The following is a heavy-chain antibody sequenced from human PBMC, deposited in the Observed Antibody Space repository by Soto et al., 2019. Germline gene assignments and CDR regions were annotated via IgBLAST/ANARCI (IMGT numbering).Heavy chain of an antibody. CDR2: ISSSSSYI. CDR3: ARDLFSAFGGVIVGM. D-gene: IGHD3-16*02. V-gene: IGHV3-21*01. CDR1: GFTFSSYS. J-gene: IGHJ4*02. Sequence: EVQLVESGGGLVKPGGSLRPSCAASGFTFSSYSMNWVRQAPGKGLEWVSSISSSSSYIYYADSVKGRFTISRDNAKNSLYLQMNSLRAEDTAVYYCARDLFSAFGGVIVGMWGQGTLVTVSS.